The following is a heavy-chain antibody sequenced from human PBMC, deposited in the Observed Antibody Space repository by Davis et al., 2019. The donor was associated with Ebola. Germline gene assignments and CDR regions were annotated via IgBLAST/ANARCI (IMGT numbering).Heavy chain of an antibody. D-gene: IGHD2-2*02. CDR2: INPNSGGT. Sequence: ASVKVSCKTSGYTFTAHYIQWVRQAPGQGLEWMGRINPNSGGTNYAQKFQGRVTMTRDTSISTAYMELSRLRSDDTAVYYCARESLGYCSSTSCYTDTFDYWGQGTLVTVSS. J-gene: IGHJ4*02. CDR3: ARESLGYCSSTSCYTDTFDY. CDR1: GYTFTAHY. V-gene: IGHV1-2*06.